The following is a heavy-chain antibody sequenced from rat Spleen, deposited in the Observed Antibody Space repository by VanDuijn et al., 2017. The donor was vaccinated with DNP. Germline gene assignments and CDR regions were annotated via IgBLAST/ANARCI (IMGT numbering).Heavy chain of an antibody. CDR2: ISYDGGIT. Sequence: EVQLVESGGGLVQPGRSLKLSCAASGFTFRDYYMAWVRQAPTKGLEWVAYISYDGGITSYGDSVKGRFTISRDNAKSTLYLQMNSLRSEDMATYYCATLMYTTDYYYLYYAMDAWGQGTSVTVSS. CDR1: GFTFRDYY. J-gene: IGHJ4*01. CDR3: ATLMYTTDYYYLYYAMDA. D-gene: IGHD1-6*01. V-gene: IGHV5-20*01.